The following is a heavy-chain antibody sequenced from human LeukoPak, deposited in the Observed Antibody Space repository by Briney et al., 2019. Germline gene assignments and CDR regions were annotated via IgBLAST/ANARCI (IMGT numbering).Heavy chain of an antibody. CDR3: AKGRGTNSGHTLDY. CDR2: ISGGGDST. CDR1: GVTFSNFA. Sequence: PGGSLRLSCAASGVTFSNFAMSWVREAPGKGLEWVSAISGGGDSTYYADSVKGRFTVSRDNSKNTLYLQMNSLTDDDTAVYYCAKGRGTNSGHTLDYWGQGTLVTVSS. D-gene: IGHD6-19*01. V-gene: IGHV3-23*01. J-gene: IGHJ4*02.